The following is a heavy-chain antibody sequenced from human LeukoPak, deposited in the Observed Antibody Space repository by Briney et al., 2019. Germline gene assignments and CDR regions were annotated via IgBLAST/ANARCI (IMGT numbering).Heavy chain of an antibody. V-gene: IGHV3-23*01. CDR3: AKGFDFWRGLYYFDH. Sequence: GGSLRLSCAASGFTFSSYAMGWVRQAPGKGLEWVSAITASGGVTLYADSVKGRFAISRDNSKSTVYLQMNRLRAEDTAVYYCAKGFDFWRGLYYFDHWGQGTLVTVSS. CDR1: GFTFSSYA. J-gene: IGHJ4*02. CDR2: ITASGGVT. D-gene: IGHD3-3*01.